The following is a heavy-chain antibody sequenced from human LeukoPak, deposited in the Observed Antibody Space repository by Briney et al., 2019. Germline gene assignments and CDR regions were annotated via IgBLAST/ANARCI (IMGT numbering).Heavy chain of an antibody. D-gene: IGHD3-22*01. Sequence: GGSLRLSCAASGFSFSGYWMSWVRQTPGKGLEWVANIKQDGSVKNSVDSMKGRFTISRDNTKNSLYLEMNSLKAEDTAVYYCAKGTYYYDSSGFFDYWGQGTLVTVSS. CDR2: IKQDGSVK. J-gene: IGHJ4*02. V-gene: IGHV3-7*03. CDR3: AKGTYYYDSSGFFDY. CDR1: GFSFSGYW.